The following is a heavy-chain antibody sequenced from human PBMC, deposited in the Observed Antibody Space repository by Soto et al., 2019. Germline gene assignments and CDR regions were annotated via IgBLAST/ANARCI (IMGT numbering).Heavy chain of an antibody. V-gene: IGHV4-39*01. CDR3: ARTRYCSSTTCYTFWYFDL. Sequence: QVQLKESGPGLVKPSETLSLTCTVSGDSISSSAHYWGWIRQPPGKGLEWIGSIYYSGRTYYNPSLQSRVTLSVDTSKNQFSLKLSSVTAADTAFYYCARTRYCSSTTCYTFWYFDLWGRGTLVTVSS. CDR2: IYYSGRT. D-gene: IGHD2-2*02. J-gene: IGHJ2*01. CDR1: GDSISSSAHY.